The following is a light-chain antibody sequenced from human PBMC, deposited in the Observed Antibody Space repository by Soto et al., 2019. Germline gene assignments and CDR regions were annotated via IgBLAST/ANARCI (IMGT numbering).Light chain of an antibody. CDR2: EVT. Sequence: QSVLTQPASVSGSPRQSITISCTGTSSDVGAYNYVSWYQQHPGKAPKLMIYEVTNRPSAVSNRFSGSKSGNTASLTISGLQAEDEADYYCSSYTSDLTWVFGGGTKLTVL. J-gene: IGLJ3*02. CDR1: SSDVGAYNY. V-gene: IGLV2-14*01. CDR3: SSYTSDLTWV.